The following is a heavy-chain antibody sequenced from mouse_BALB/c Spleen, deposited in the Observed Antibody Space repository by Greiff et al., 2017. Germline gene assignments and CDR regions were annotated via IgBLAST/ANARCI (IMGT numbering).Heavy chain of an antibody. D-gene: IGHD1-1*01. CDR1: GFSLTSYG. Sequence: VQRVESGPSLVQPSQSLSITCTVSGFSLTSYGVHWVRQSPGKGLEWLGVIWRGGSTDYNAAFMSRLSITKDNSKSQVFFKMNSLQADDTAIYYCAVNGLYAMDYWGQGTSVTVSS. V-gene: IGHV2-5-1*01. CDR3: AVNGLYAMDY. CDR2: IWRGGST. J-gene: IGHJ4*01.